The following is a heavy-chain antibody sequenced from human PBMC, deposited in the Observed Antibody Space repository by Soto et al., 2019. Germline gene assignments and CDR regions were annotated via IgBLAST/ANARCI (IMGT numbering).Heavy chain of an antibody. CDR1: GYTFTSFG. CDR3: ARDVHSRLGTTILLDY. CDR2: VSPYNGNT. V-gene: IGHV1-18*01. D-gene: IGHD1-7*01. Sequence: QVQLVQSGAEVKKPGASVKVSCETSGYTFTSFGISWVRQAPGQGLEWMGWVSPYNGNTKFAQKFQGRLTVTTDTSTRTAYMELRSLTSDDTAVYFCARDVHSRLGTTILLDYWGQGTLVTVSS. J-gene: IGHJ4*02.